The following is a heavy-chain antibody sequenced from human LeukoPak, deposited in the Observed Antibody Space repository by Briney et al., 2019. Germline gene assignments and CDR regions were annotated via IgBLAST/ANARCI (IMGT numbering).Heavy chain of an antibody. D-gene: IGHD6-19*01. J-gene: IGHJ5*02. CDR3: ARDLGQWLAGGNWFDP. Sequence: LRLSCVASGFPFSSYAMSWIRQPAGKGLECIGRIYTSGSTNYNPSLKSRVTMSVDTSKNHFSLKLTSVTAADTAVYYCARDLGQWLAGGNWFDPWGQGTLVTVSS. CDR1: GFPFSSYA. V-gene: IGHV4-4*07. CDR2: IYTSGST.